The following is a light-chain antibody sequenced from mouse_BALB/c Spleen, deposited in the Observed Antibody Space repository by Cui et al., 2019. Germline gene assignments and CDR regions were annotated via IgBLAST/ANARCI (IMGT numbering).Light chain of an antibody. CDR1: QRLIHSTGNTY. J-gene: IGKJ1*01. CDR3: SQSTHVPWT. Sequence: VVMTQPPLPLPVRLEDHASISRGSSQRLIHSTGNTYVHWYLQKPGQSPKLLIYKVSNRFCGVPDRFSGSGSGTDFTLKISRVEAEDLGVYFCSQSTHVPWTFGGGTKLEIK. CDR2: KVS. V-gene: IGKV1-110*01.